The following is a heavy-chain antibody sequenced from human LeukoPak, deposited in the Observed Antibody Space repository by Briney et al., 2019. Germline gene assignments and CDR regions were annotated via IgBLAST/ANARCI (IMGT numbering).Heavy chain of an antibody. CDR3: AREGDYVSWYFDL. V-gene: IGHV4-4*07. Sequence: PSETLSLTCTVSGGSISRYYWSWIRQPAGKRLEWIGRIYTSGSTNYNPSLKSRVTMSVDTSKNLFSLKLSSVTAADTAVYYCAREGDYVSWYFDLWGRGTLVTVSS. CDR2: IYTSGST. CDR1: GGSISRYY. D-gene: IGHD4-17*01. J-gene: IGHJ2*01.